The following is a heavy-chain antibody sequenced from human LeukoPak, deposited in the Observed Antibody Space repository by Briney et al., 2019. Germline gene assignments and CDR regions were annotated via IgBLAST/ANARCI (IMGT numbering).Heavy chain of an antibody. Sequence: PGGSLRLSCAASGFTFNRNNMNWVRQAPGKRLEWVSYISSTSITMYYADSVKGRLTISRDNAKNSLYLQMNSLRADDTAVYYCARETILAVAGDFWGQGTLVTVSS. J-gene: IGHJ4*02. CDR2: ISSTSITM. V-gene: IGHV3-48*01. CDR3: ARETILAVAGDF. CDR1: GFTFNRNN. D-gene: IGHD6-19*01.